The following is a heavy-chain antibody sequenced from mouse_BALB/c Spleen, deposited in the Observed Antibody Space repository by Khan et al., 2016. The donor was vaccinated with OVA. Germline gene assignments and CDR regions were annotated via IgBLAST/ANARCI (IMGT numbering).Heavy chain of an antibody. D-gene: IGHD1-1*02. CDR3: TRLAYYYDGKGFAY. V-gene: IGHV5-6*01. Sequence: EVVLVEFGGDLVKSGGSLILSCAASGFTFSTYGMSWVRQAPDKRLEWVATVSTGGSYIYYPDSVKGRFTIYRDNAKNTLFLQMSGLRSEDTAMFYCTRLAYYYDGKGFAYWGQGTLVTVSA. CDR2: VSTGGSYI. CDR1: GFTFSTYG. J-gene: IGHJ3*01.